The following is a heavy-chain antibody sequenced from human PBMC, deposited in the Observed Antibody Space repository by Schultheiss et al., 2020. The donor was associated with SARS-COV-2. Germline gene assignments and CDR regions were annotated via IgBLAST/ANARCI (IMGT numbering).Heavy chain of an antibody. V-gene: IGHV1-18*01. J-gene: IGHJ6*02. Sequence: ASVKVSCKPSGYTFNSYGISWVRQAPGQGLEWMGWISAYNGNTNYAQKLQGRVTMTTDTSTSTAYMELRSLRSDDTAVYYCARLYSSSWVASYYYYYGMDVWGQGTTVTVSS. CDR3: ARLYSSSWVASYYYYYGMDV. D-gene: IGHD6-13*01. CDR1: GYTFNSYG. CDR2: ISAYNGNT.